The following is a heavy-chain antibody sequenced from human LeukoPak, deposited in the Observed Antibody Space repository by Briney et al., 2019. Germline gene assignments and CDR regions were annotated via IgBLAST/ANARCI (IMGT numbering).Heavy chain of an antibody. D-gene: IGHD2-8*01. CDR3: AKVAKRGVPFPY. J-gene: IGHJ4*02. Sequence: GGSLRLSCAASGFTFSSYGMHWVRQAPGKRLEWVAFIRYDGSNKYYADSVKGRFTISRDNSKNTLYLQMNSLRAEDTAVYYCAKVAKRGVPFPYWGQGTLVTVSS. CDR1: GFTFSSYG. CDR2: IRYDGSNK. V-gene: IGHV3-30*02.